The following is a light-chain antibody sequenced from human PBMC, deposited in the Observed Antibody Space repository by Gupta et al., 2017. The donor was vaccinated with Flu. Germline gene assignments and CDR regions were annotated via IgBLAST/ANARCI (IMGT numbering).Light chain of an antibody. CDR2: AAS. Sequence: DIQLTPSPSFLSASVGDRVTITCRASQAISSYLAWYQQNPGKAPKLLIYAASTVQSGVPSRFSGSGSGTEFTLTVGSRQPEDFATYYCQQRNSFPCTFGQGTQVEIK. J-gene: IGKJ5*01. V-gene: IGKV1-9*01. CDR3: QQRNSFPCT. CDR1: QAISSY.